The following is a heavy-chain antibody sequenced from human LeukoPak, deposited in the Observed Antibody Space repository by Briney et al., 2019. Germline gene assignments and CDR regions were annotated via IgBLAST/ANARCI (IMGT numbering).Heavy chain of an antibody. CDR3: ARQPPRYYGMDV. V-gene: IGHV4-4*07. J-gene: IGHJ6*02. D-gene: IGHD1-14*01. CDR2: ICTSGST. Sequence: PSETLSLTCTVSGGSFSNYYWSWIRQPAGKGLEWIGRICTSGSTNYNPSVTSRVTMSVDTSNNQFSLKLTSVTAADTAVYYCARQPPRYYGMDVWGQGTTVTVSS. CDR1: GGSFSNYY.